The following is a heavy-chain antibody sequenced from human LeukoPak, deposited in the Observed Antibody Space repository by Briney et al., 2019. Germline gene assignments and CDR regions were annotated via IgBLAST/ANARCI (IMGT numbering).Heavy chain of an antibody. D-gene: IGHD3-22*01. V-gene: IGHV4-34*01. CDR3: ARGLEYYYDSSGYGDY. CDR2: INHSGST. CDR1: GGSFSGYY. Sequence: SETLSLTCAVYGGSFSGYYWSWIRQPPGKGLEWIGEINHSGSTNYNPSLKSRVTISVDTSKNQFSLKLSSVTAADTAVYYCARGLEYYYDSSGYGDYWGQGTLVTVSS. J-gene: IGHJ4*02.